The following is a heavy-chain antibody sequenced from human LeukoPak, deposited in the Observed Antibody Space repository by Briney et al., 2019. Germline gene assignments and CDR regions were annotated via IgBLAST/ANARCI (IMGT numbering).Heavy chain of an antibody. D-gene: IGHD3-10*01. CDR2: INPNSGGT. V-gene: IGHV1-2*06. CDR3: ATLWEASMVTNGN. CDR1: GYTFTAYY. J-gene: IGHJ4*02. Sequence: ASVKVSCKASGYTFTAYYMHWVRQAPGQGLEWMGRINPNSGGTNYAQKFQGRVTMTRDTSISTAYMELTRLRSDDTAVYYCATLWEASMVTNGNWGQGTLVTVSS.